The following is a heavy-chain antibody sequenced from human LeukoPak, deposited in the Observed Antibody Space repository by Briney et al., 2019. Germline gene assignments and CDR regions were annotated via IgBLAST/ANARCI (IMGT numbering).Heavy chain of an antibody. V-gene: IGHV3-53*05. CDR1: GFTVSTNY. CDR3: ARENGHCSTTACPLDL. D-gene: IGHD2-2*01. CDR2: IYNNGLT. J-gene: IGHJ6*02. Sequence: GGSLRLSCAASGFTVSTNYMSWVRQAPGKGLEWVSVIYNNGLTFYAVSVKGRFTISRDNSMNTLSLQMNSLRGEDTAVYYCARENGHCSTTACPLDLWGQGTTVTVSS.